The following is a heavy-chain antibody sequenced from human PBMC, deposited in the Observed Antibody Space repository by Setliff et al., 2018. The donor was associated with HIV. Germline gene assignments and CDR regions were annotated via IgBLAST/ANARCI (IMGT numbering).Heavy chain of an antibody. CDR3: ARSQPDTIFGVVIFDY. V-gene: IGHV4-39*01. Sequence: SETLSLTCTVSTDSISSSGPGYYWGWVRQAPGGGLERIGSVYYSGSTYYNPSLKSRVTISLDTSKNQLSLRLTSMTAADTAVYYCARSQPDTIFGVVIFDYWGQGKMVTVSS. J-gene: IGHJ4*02. CDR1: TDSISSSGPGYY. D-gene: IGHD3-3*01. CDR2: VYYSGST.